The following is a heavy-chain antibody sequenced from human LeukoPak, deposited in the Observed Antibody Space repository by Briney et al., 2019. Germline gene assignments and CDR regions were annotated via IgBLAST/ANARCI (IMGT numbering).Heavy chain of an antibody. Sequence: GGSLRLSCAASEFTLNNFEVNWVRQAPGKGLEWVGYISSGDTTTYYADSVKGRFTISRDNAKSALYLQLNSLRLEDTAVYYCAAGTAADFWGQGTLVTVSS. J-gene: IGHJ4*02. CDR3: AAGTAADF. D-gene: IGHD6-13*01. CDR2: ISSGDTTT. V-gene: IGHV3-48*03. CDR1: EFTLNNFE.